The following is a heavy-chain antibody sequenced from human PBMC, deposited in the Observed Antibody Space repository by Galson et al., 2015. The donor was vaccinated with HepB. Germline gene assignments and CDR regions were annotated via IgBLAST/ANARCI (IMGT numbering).Heavy chain of an antibody. CDR3: ATRAFCGGDCHALDS. Sequence: SVKVSCKASGGTFSNYAFSWVRQAPGQGLGWMGSFSPVFGTANYADKFQGRLTITADRSTSAGYMELSSLRSDDTAVYYCATRAFCGGDCHALDSWGQGTLLIVSS. J-gene: IGHJ5*01. CDR2: FSPVFGTA. V-gene: IGHV1-69*06. CDR1: GGTFSNYA. D-gene: IGHD2-21*02.